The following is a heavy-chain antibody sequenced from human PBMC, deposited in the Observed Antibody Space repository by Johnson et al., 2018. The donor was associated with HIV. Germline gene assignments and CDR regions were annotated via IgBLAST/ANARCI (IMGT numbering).Heavy chain of an antibody. CDR1: GFTFSNYA. CDR3: ARDNSGCHSWILFAFDI. CDR2: ISYDGSNK. D-gene: IGHD1-26*01. V-gene: IGHV3-30*04. Sequence: QVQLVESGGDLVQPGGSLRLSCAASGFTFSNYAMHWVRQAPGKGLEWVAVISYDGSNKYYADSVKGRFTISRDNSKNTLYLQMNSLRAEDTAVYYCARDNSGCHSWILFAFDIWGQGTMVTVSS. J-gene: IGHJ3*02.